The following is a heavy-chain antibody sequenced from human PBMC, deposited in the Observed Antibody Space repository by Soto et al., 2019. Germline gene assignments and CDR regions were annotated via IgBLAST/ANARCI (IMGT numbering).Heavy chain of an antibody. CDR3: ARESEDLTSNFDY. Sequence: EVQLVEYGGGLVKPGGSLRLSCAASGFTFTRFSMNWVRQAPGKGLEWVSSISSTTNYIYYGDSMKGRFTISRDNTKNSLYLEMNSLRAEDTAVYYCARESEDLTSNFDYWGQGTLVTVSS. CDR1: GFTFTRFS. V-gene: IGHV3-21*06. CDR2: ISSTTNYI. J-gene: IGHJ4*02.